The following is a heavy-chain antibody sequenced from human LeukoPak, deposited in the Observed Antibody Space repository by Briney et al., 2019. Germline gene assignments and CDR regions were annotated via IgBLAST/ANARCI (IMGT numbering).Heavy chain of an antibody. V-gene: IGHV3-33*01. J-gene: IGHJ4*02. CDR2: IWYDGSNK. Sequence: GGSLRLSCAASGFTFSTYGMHWVRQAPGRGLEWVAVIWYDGSNKNYADSVKGRFTISRDNAKNTLYLQMNSLRAEDTAVYCCARSNSSGWYYFDYWGQGALVTVSS. CDR1: GFTFSTYG. CDR3: ARSNSSGWYYFDY. D-gene: IGHD6-19*01.